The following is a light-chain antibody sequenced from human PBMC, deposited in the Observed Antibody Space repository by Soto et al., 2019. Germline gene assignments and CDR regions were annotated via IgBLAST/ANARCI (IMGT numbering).Light chain of an antibody. J-gene: IGLJ1*01. CDR1: SSDVGSYNL. Sequence: QSVLTQPASVSGSPGQSITISCTGPSSDVGSYNLVSWYQQHPGKAPKLMIYEGNKRPSGVSNRFSGSKSANTASLTISGLQTEDEADYYCCSYAGTNTFVFGTGTKVTVL. V-gene: IGLV2-23*01. CDR2: EGN. CDR3: CSYAGTNTFV.